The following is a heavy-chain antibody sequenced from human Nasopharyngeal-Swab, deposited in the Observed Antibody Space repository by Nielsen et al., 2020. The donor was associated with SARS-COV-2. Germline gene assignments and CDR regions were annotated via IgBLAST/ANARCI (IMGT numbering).Heavy chain of an antibody. CDR2: IYYSGST. J-gene: IGHJ6*02. CDR3: ARVDYYYGMDV. V-gene: IGHV4-59*01. Sequence: RQAPGKGLEWIGYIYYSGSTNYNPSLKSRVTISVDTSKNQFSLKLSSVTAADTAVYYCARVDYYYGMDVWGQGTTVTVSS.